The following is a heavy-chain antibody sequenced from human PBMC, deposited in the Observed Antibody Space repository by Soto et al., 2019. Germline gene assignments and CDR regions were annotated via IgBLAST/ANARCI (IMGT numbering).Heavy chain of an antibody. CDR3: ARHTVAGTGDYYYGMDV. V-gene: IGHV3-23*01. Sequence: PGGSLRLSCAASGFTFSSYAMSWVRQAPGKGLEWVSAISGSGGSTYYADSFQGQVTISADKSISTAYLQWSSLKASDTAMYYCARHTVAGTGDYYYGMDVWGQGTTVTVSS. CDR1: GFTFSSYA. D-gene: IGHD6-19*01. CDR2: ISGSGGST. J-gene: IGHJ6*02.